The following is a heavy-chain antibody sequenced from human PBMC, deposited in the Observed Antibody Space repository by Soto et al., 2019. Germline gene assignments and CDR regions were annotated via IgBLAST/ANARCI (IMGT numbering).Heavy chain of an antibody. CDR2: IYYSGST. CDR1: GGSISRYY. D-gene: IGHD6-6*01. J-gene: IGHJ4*02. V-gene: IGHV4-59*08. Sequence: QVQLQESGPGLVKPSETLFLTCTVSGGSISRYYWSWIRQPPGKGLEWIGYIYYSGSTNYNPSLKSRVTISVDTSKNQFSLKLSSATAADTAVYYCARHTAARFHFDYWGPGILVTVSS. CDR3: ARHTAARFHFDY.